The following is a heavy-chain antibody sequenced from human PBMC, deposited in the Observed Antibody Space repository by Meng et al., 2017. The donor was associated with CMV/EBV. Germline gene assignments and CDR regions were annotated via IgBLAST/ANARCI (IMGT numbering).Heavy chain of an antibody. Sequence: VPLQGPGPGSGKPSQTLSLPCTFSGGSISSGDYYWSWIRQPPGKGLEWIGYIYYSGSTYYNPSLKSRVTISVDTSKNQFSLKLSSVTAADTAVYYCARAAPDYYDSSGPPDYWGQGTLVTVSS. J-gene: IGHJ4*02. D-gene: IGHD3-22*01. CDR2: IYYSGST. CDR3: ARAAPDYYDSSGPPDY. V-gene: IGHV4-30-4*08. CDR1: GGSISSGDYY.